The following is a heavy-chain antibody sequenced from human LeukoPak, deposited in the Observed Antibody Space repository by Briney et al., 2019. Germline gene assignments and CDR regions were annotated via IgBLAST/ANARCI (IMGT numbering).Heavy chain of an antibody. CDR3: ARESPPYSSGWYLFDY. J-gene: IGHJ4*02. CDR2: IYTSGST. D-gene: IGHD6-19*01. CDR1: GGSISSYY. V-gene: IGHV4-4*07. Sequence: SETLSLTCTVSGGSISSYYWSWIRQPAGKGLEWIGRIYTSGSTNYNPSLKSRVTMSVDTSKNQFSLKLSSVTAADTAVYYCARESPPYSSGWYLFDYWGQGTLVTVSS.